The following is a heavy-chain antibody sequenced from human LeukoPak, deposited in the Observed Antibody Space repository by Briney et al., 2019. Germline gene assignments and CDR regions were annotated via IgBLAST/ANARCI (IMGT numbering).Heavy chain of an antibody. V-gene: IGHV3-53*01. CDR3: ARDDAYYYEGPPHAFDI. J-gene: IGHJ3*02. CDR2: IYSGGST. D-gene: IGHD3-22*01. CDR1: GFTVSSNY. Sequence: PGGSLRLSCAASGFTVSSNYMSWVRQAPGKGLEWVSVIYSGGSTYYADSVKGRFTISRDNSKNTLYLQMNSLRAEDTAVYYCARDDAYYYEGPPHAFDIWGQGTVVTVSS.